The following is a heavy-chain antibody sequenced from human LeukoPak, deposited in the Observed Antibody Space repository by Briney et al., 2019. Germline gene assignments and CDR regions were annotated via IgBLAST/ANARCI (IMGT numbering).Heavy chain of an antibody. CDR1: GGTFSSYA. CDR2: IIPILGIA. CDR3: ARDGYNFTPAGY. Sequence: SVKVSCKASGGTFSSYAISWVRQAPGQGLEWMGRIIPILGIANYAQKFQGRVTITAERSTSTAYMELSSLRSEDTAVYYCARDGYNFTPAGYWGQGTLVTVSS. D-gene: IGHD5-24*01. J-gene: IGHJ4*02. V-gene: IGHV1-69*04.